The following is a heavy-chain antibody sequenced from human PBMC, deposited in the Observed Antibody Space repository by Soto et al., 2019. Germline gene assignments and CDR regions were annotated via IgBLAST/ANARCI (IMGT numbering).Heavy chain of an antibody. V-gene: IGHV4-4*02. CDR3: ARGSATTVGLHDY. CDR2: IYHSGST. Sequence: SSETLSLTCAVSGGSISSSNWWSWVRQPPGKGLEWIGEIYHSGSTNYNPSLKSRVTISVDKSKNQFSLKLSSVTAADTAVYYCARGSATTVGLHDYWGQGTLVTVSS. D-gene: IGHD4-17*01. CDR1: GGSISSSNW. J-gene: IGHJ4*02.